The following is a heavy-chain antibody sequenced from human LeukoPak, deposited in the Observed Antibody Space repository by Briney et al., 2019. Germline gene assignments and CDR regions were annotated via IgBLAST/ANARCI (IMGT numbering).Heavy chain of an antibody. Sequence: PSETLSLTCTVSGGSISSYYWSWIRQPAGKGLEWIGRIYTSGSTNYNPSLKSRVTMSVDTSKNQFSPKLSSVTAADTAVYYCARDREYCSSTSCLEYYYYMDVWGKGTTVTVSS. CDR2: IYTSGST. J-gene: IGHJ6*03. V-gene: IGHV4-4*07. CDR1: GGSISSYY. CDR3: ARDREYCSSTSCLEYYYYMDV. D-gene: IGHD2-2*01.